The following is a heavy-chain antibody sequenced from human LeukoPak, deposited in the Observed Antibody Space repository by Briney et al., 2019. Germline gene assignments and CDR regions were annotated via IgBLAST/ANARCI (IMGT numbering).Heavy chain of an antibody. D-gene: IGHD2-2*01. CDR3: ARDGDCSSTSCKASDY. Sequence: GGSLRLSCAASGFTFSSYWMSWVRQAPGKGLEWVANIKQDGSEKYYVDSMKGRFTISRDNAKNSLYLKMNSLRAEDTAVYYCARDGDCSSTSCKASDYWGQGTLVTVSS. CDR2: IKQDGSEK. V-gene: IGHV3-7*01. J-gene: IGHJ4*02. CDR1: GFTFSSYW.